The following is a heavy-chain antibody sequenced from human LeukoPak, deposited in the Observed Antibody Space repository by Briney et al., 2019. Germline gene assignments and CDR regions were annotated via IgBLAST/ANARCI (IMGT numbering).Heavy chain of an antibody. V-gene: IGHV3-30*04. CDR3: ARVSGSYSLYYYMDV. CDR1: GFTLSSYA. Sequence: GGSLRLSCVVSGFTLSSYAMSWVRQAPGKGLEWVAVISYDRSNKYYADSVKGRFTISRDNSKNTLYLQMNRLRAEDTAVYYCARVSGSYSLYYYMDVWGKGTTVTVS. J-gene: IGHJ6*03. CDR2: ISYDRSNK. D-gene: IGHD1-26*01.